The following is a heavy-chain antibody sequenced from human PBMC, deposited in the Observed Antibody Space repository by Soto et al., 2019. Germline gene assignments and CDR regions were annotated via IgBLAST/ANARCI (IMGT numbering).Heavy chain of an antibody. CDR1: GYTFTGYY. CDR2: FDPKDGET. D-gene: IGHD3-10*01. CDR3: ATVRGPLDYYGSGSSNLDY. J-gene: IGHJ4*02. Sequence: ASVKVSCKASGYTFTGYYMHWVRQAPGQGLEWMGGFDPKDGETIYAQKFQGRVTMTEDTSTDTAYMELSSLRSEDTAVYYCATVRGPLDYYGSGSSNLDYWGQGTLVTVSS. V-gene: IGHV1-24*01.